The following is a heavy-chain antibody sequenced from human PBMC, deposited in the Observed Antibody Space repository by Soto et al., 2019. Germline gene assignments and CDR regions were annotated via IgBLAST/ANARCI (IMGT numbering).Heavy chain of an antibody. D-gene: IGHD2-15*01. CDR3: AKDLRYCSGGSCYSGGMDV. CDR2: MSYDGSNK. J-gene: IGHJ6*02. CDR1: GFTFSSYG. V-gene: IGHV3-30*18. Sequence: QVQLVESGGGVVQPGRSLRLSCAASGFTFSSYGMHWVSQAPGKGLEWVALMSYDGSNKYYADSVNGRFTISRDNSKNTLDLQMNSLRAEDTAVYYCAKDLRYCSGGSCYSGGMDVWGQGTTVTVSS.